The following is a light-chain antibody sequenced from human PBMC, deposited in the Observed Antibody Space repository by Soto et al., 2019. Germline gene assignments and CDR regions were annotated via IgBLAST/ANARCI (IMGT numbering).Light chain of an antibody. J-gene: IGKJ1*01. CDR2: KAS. V-gene: IGKV1-5*03. CDR1: QSISSW. Sequence: DIQMTQSPSTLSASVGDRVTITCRASQSISSWLAWYQQKPGKAPKLLIYKASSLESGVPSRFSGSGSGTEFTLTISSLQADDFATYYCQQYKSYSWTFGQGTKVEI. CDR3: QQYKSYSWT.